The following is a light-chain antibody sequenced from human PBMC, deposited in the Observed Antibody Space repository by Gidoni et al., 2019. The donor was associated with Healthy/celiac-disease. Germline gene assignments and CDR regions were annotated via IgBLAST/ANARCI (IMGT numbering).Light chain of an antibody. CDR2: SNN. CDR1: SSNIGSNT. V-gene: IGLV1-44*01. Sequence: QSVLTQPPSASGTPGPRGTISCSGSSSNIGSNTVNWYQQLPGTAPKLLIYSNNQRPSGVPDRFSGSKSGTSASLAISGLQSEDEADYYCAAWDDSLNGPRFGGGTKLTVL. CDR3: AAWDDSLNGPR. J-gene: IGLJ3*02.